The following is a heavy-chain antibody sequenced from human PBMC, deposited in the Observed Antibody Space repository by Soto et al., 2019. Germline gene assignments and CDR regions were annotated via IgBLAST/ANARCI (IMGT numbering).Heavy chain of an antibody. D-gene: IGHD1-20*01. Sequence: SETLSLTCTVSGGSISSSSYYWGWIRQPTGKGLEWIGSIYYSGSTYYNPSLKSRVTVSVDTSKNQFSLKLSSVTAADSAVYYCAKAITGAKRTFDVWGQGTMVTVSS. CDR3: AKAITGAKRTFDV. V-gene: IGHV4-39*01. CDR1: GGSISSSSYY. J-gene: IGHJ3*01. CDR2: IYYSGST.